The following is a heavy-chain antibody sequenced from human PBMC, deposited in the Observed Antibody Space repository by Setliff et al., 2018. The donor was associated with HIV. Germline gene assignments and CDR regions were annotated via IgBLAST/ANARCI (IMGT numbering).Heavy chain of an antibody. CDR2: IYPGDSET. CDR1: GYIFTNYW. V-gene: IGHV5-51*01. D-gene: IGHD2-21*01. J-gene: IGHJ6*03. CDR3: TKHPLRPGIAGYFYYIDA. Sequence: ESLKISCKASGYIFTNYWIGWVRQMPGKGLEWIGVIYPGDSETRYSPSFEGQVTVSADKSITTAYLQWSSLRASDTATYYCTKHPLRPGIAGYFYYIDAWGTGTTVTVSS.